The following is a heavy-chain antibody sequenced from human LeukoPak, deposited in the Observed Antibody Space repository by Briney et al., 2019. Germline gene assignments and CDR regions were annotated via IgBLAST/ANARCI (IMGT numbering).Heavy chain of an antibody. CDR1: GFTFSSYS. V-gene: IGHV3-21*01. Sequence: GGSLRLSCAASGFTFSSYSTNWVRQAPGKGLEWVSSISSSSSYIYYADSVKGRFTISRDNAKNSLYLQMNSLRAEDTAVYYCAREDGSSSAMGVWGKGTTVTVSS. J-gene: IGHJ6*03. CDR3: AREDGSSSAMGV. D-gene: IGHD6-6*01. CDR2: ISSSSSYI.